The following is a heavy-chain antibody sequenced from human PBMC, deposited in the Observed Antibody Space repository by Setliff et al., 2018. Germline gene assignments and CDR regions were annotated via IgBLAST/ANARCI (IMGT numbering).Heavy chain of an antibody. J-gene: IGHJ3*02. CDR3: ARDGDCSSTSCYGVDAFDI. V-gene: IGHV3-48*03. Sequence: GGSLRLSCAASGFTFSSYEVNWVRQAPGKGLEWVSYISGSGSSIFYADSVKGRFTISRDNAKNSLYLQMNSLRAEDTAVYYCARDGDCSSTSCYGVDAFDIWGQGTMVTVSS. CDR1: GFTFSSYE. D-gene: IGHD2-2*01. CDR2: ISGSGSSI.